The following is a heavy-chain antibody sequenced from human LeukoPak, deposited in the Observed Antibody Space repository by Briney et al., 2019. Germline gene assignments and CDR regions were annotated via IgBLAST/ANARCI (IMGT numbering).Heavy chain of an antibody. CDR1: GGSISSSSYY. CDR3: ARHPTEQQLVPLTFDY. Sequence: SETLSLTCTVSGGSISSSSYYWGWIRQPPGKGLEWIGSIYYSGSTYYNPSLKSRVTISVDTSKNQFSLKLSSVTAADTAVYYCARHPTEQQLVPLTFDYWGQGTLVTVPS. J-gene: IGHJ4*02. CDR2: IYYSGST. D-gene: IGHD6-13*01. V-gene: IGHV4-39*01.